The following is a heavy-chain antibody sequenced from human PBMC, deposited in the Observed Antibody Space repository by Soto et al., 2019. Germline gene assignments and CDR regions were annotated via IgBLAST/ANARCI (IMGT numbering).Heavy chain of an antibody. Sequence: GGSLRLSCAASGFTFSDYYMSWIRQAPGKGLEWVSYISTSGSTIYYADSVKGRFTISRDNAKNSLYLQMNSLRAEDTAVYFCARDDIAVAGISTYYYYGMDVWGQGTTVTVSS. V-gene: IGHV3-11*01. J-gene: IGHJ6*02. CDR1: GFTFSDYY. CDR3: ARDDIAVAGISTYYYYGMDV. D-gene: IGHD6-19*01. CDR2: ISTSGSTI.